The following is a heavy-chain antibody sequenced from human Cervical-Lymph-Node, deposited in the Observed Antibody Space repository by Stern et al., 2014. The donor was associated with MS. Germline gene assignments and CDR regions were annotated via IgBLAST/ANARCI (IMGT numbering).Heavy chain of an antibody. CDR3: ARDFSGDYVGYFDY. CDR2: ICYDGTNK. D-gene: IGHD4-17*01. J-gene: IGHJ4*02. CDR1: GFTFSRND. V-gene: IGHV3-33*01. Sequence: VQLVGSGGGVVRPGRSLRLACAAAGFTFSRNDMHWVRRAPGKGLEWGAVICYDGTNKYYADSVKGRFAISRDNSKNTLSLQMNSLRAEDTAVYYCARDFSGDYVGYFDYWGQGTLVTVSS.